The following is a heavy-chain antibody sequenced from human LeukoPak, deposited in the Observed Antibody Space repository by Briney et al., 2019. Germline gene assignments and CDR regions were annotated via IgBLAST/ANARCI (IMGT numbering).Heavy chain of an antibody. CDR1: GFTFSGFW. CDR2: INSDGSEG. CDR3: ARSSYSSSSSV. Sequence: GGSLRLSCAVSGFTFSGFWMSWSRQAPGKGLEWVASINSDGSEGYYADVVKGRFTISRDNAKNSLYLQINSLRAEDTAVYYCARSSYSSSSSVWGQGTMVTVSS. J-gene: IGHJ3*01. V-gene: IGHV3-7*03. D-gene: IGHD6-6*01.